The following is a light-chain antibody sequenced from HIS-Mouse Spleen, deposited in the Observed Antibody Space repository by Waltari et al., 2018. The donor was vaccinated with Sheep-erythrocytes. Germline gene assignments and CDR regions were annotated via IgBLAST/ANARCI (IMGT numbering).Light chain of an antibody. Sequence: DIVMTQSPLSLPVTPGEPASISSRSSQSLLHSNGYNQLDWYLQKPGPSPQLLIYLGSNRASVVPDRFSGSGSGTDFKLKISRVEAEDVGVYYCMQALQTPIFTFGPGTKVDIK. CDR3: MQALQTPIFT. J-gene: IGKJ3*01. V-gene: IGKV2-28*01. CDR1: QSLLHSNGYNQ. CDR2: LGS.